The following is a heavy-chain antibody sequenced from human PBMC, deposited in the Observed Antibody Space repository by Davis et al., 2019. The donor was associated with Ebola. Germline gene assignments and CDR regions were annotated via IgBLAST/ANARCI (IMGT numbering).Heavy chain of an antibody. CDR2: NYYSEST. CDR3: ARHLSYGGNPGKYYFDF. J-gene: IGHJ4*02. Sequence: MPSETLSLTCTVSGASISNYYWRWNRQPPGKGLEWIGHNYYSESTNYNPSLKSRVTITVATSKNQFSLKLTSMTAADTAVYFCARHLSYGGNPGKYYFDFWGQGTLVTVSS. V-gene: IGHV4-59*08. D-gene: IGHD4-23*01. CDR1: GASISNYY.